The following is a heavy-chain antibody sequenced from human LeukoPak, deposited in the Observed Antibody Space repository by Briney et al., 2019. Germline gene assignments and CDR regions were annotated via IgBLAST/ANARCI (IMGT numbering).Heavy chain of an antibody. J-gene: IGHJ4*02. D-gene: IGHD5-24*01. CDR2: INHSGST. CDR1: GGSISSYY. V-gene: IGHV4-34*01. Sequence: SETLSLTCTVSGGSISSYYWSWIRQPPGKGLEWIGEINHSGSTNYNPSLKSRVTISVDTSKNQFSLKLSSVTAADTAVYYCATSTRWLPFDYWGQGTLVTVSS. CDR3: ATSTRWLPFDY.